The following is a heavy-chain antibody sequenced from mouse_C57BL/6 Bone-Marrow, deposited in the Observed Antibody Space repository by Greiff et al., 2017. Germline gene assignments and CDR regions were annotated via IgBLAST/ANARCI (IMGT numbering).Heavy chain of an antibody. CDR2: IDPSDSYT. Sequence: VQLQQPGAELVRPGTSVKLSCKASGYTFTSYWMHWVKQRPGQGLEWIGVIDPSDSYTNYNQKFKGKATLTVDTSSSTAYMQLSILTSEDSAVYYCARAFSYGSRVPLYWGQGTTLTVSS. V-gene: IGHV1-59*01. J-gene: IGHJ2*01. CDR3: ARAFSYGSRVPLY. D-gene: IGHD1-1*01. CDR1: GYTFTSYW.